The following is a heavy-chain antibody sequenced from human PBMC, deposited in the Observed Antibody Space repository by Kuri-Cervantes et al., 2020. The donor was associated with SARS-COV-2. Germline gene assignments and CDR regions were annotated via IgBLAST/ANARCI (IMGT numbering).Heavy chain of an antibody. V-gene: IGHV1-2*02. CDR2: INPNSGGT. CDR1: GYTFTGYY. D-gene: IGHD7-27*01. CDR3: ARDLAWGGYYMDV. Sequence: GESLKISCKASGYTFTGYYMHWVRQAPGQGLEWMGWINPNSGGTNYAQKFQGRVTMTRDTSISTAYMELSRLRSDDTAVYYCARDLAWGGYYMDVWGKGTTVTVSS. J-gene: IGHJ6*03.